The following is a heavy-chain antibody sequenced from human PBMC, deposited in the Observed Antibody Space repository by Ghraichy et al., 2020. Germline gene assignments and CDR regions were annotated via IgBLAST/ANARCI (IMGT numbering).Heavy chain of an antibody. Sequence: ASVKVSCKASGYTFTSYGISWVRQAPGQGLEWMGWISGYSGNTNYAQILQGRVTMTTDTSPRTAYMELRSLRSDDTAVYYCARDDTLGFFDYWGQGTLVTVAS. CDR2: ISGYSGNT. J-gene: IGHJ4*02. D-gene: IGHD2-2*02. CDR3: ARDDTLGFFDY. CDR1: GYTFTSYG. V-gene: IGHV1-18*04.